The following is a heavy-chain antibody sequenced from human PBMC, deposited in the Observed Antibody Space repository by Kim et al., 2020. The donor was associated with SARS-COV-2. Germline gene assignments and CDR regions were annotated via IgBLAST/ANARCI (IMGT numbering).Heavy chain of an antibody. Sequence: ASVKVSCKASGYTFTSYGISWVRQAPGQWLEWMGWISAYNGNTNYAQKLQGRVTMTTDTSTSTAYMELRSLRSDDTAVYYCARGRYYYGSGSYINWFDPWGQGTLVTVSS. CDR2: ISAYNGNT. J-gene: IGHJ5*02. CDR1: GYTFTSYG. V-gene: IGHV1-18*01. D-gene: IGHD3-10*01. CDR3: ARGRYYYGSGSYINWFDP.